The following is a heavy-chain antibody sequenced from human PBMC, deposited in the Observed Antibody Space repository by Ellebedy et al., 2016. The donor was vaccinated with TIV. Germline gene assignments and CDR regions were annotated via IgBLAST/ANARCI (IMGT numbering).Heavy chain of an antibody. Sequence: KVSCKGSGYSFTSYWIGWVRQMPGKGLEWMGIIYPGDSDTRYSPSFQGQVTISADKSISTAYLQWSSLKASDTAMYYCARHDILGRYGMDVWGQGTTVTVSS. V-gene: IGHV5-51*01. CDR1: GYSFTSYW. CDR2: IYPGDSDT. CDR3: ARHDILGRYGMDV. D-gene: IGHD3-9*01. J-gene: IGHJ6*02.